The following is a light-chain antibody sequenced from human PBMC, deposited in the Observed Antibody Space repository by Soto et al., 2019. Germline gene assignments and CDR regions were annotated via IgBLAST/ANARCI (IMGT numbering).Light chain of an antibody. CDR1: QSISSY. Sequence: DIQMTQSPSSLSASVGDRVTITCRASQSISSYLNWYQQKPGKAPKVLIYGASSLQSGVPSRFSGSGSGTDFTLTISTLQPEDSATYYCQQSYSTPFTFRPGTKVDI. CDR3: QQSYSTPFT. CDR2: GAS. J-gene: IGKJ3*01. V-gene: IGKV1-39*01.